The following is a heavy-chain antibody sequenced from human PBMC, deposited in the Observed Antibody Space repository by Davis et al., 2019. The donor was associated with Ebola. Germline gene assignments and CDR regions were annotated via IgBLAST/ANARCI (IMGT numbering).Heavy chain of an antibody. Sequence: SVKVSCKASGGTFSSYAISWVRQAPGQGLEWMGGIIPIFGTANYAQKFQGRVTITADESTSTAYMELSSLRTEETAVDYWASPGALELRREFVYWGQGTLVTVSS. CDR3: ASPGALELRREFVY. CDR1: GGTFSSYA. J-gene: IGHJ4*02. V-gene: IGHV1-69*13. CDR2: IIPIFGTA. D-gene: IGHD1-7*01.